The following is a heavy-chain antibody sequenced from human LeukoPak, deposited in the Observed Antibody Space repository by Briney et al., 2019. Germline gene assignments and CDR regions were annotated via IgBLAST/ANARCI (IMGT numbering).Heavy chain of an antibody. D-gene: IGHD6-19*01. Sequence: PGGSLRLSCAASGFTFGTYATNWVRQAPGKGLEWVSYISSSSSTIYFPDSVKGRFTISRDNAKNSLYLQMNGLRDEDTAVYYCARDAGSGYFDYWGQGTLVTVSS. J-gene: IGHJ4*02. CDR3: ARDAGSGYFDY. CDR2: ISSSSSTI. CDR1: GFTFGTYA. V-gene: IGHV3-48*02.